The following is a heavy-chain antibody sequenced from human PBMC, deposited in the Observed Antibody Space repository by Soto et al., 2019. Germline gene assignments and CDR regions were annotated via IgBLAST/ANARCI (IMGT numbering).Heavy chain of an antibody. CDR3: ARDQRESSSWYGTPYDY. V-gene: IGHV1-69*05. Sequence: GASVKVSCKASGGTFSSYRINWVRQAPGQGLEWVGGIVPIYRTADYAQKLQGRVTMTTDTSTSTAYMELRSLRSDDTAVYYCARDQRESSSWYGTPYDYWGQGTLVTVSS. CDR1: GGTFSSYR. J-gene: IGHJ4*02. D-gene: IGHD6-13*01. CDR2: IVPIYRTA.